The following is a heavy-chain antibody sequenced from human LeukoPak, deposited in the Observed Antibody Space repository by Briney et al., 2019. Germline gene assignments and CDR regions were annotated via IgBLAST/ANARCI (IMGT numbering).Heavy chain of an antibody. CDR1: GGSFGGYY. J-gene: IGHJ1*01. D-gene: IGHD3-22*01. Sequence: SETLSLTCAVYGGSFGGYYWSWFRNPPGKGLGWIGEINLSGSTNYNPSLKSRVTISVDTSKNQFSLKLSSVTAADTAVYYCARESRMYYYDSRSAEYFQHWGQGTLVTVSS. V-gene: IGHV4-34*01. CDR2: INLSGST. CDR3: ARESRMYYYDSRSAEYFQH.